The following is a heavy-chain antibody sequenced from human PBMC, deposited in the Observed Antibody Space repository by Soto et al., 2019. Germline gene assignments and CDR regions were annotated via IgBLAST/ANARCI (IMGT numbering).Heavy chain of an antibody. CDR1: GFSFGSYA. Sequence: GGSLRLSCAASGFSFGSYALSWVRQAPGKGLEWVSTISGSDGKTFYADSVKGRFSISRDTSQSTLYLQMNSLRADDTAIYYCARWSYLDYWGQGTRVSVSS. CDR2: ISGSDGKT. V-gene: IGHV3-23*01. D-gene: IGHD3-3*01. J-gene: IGHJ4*02. CDR3: ARWSYLDY.